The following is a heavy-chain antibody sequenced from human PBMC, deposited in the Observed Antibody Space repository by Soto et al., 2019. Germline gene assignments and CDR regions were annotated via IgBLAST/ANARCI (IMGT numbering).Heavy chain of an antibody. J-gene: IGHJ4*02. CDR3: ARGVQYSSSSTYFDY. V-gene: IGHV3-30*19. CDR2: ISYDGSNK. Sequence: SLRLSCAASGFTFSNYGMHWVRQAPGKGLEWVAVISYDGSNKYYADSVKGRFTISRDNSKNTLYLQMNSLRAEDTAVYYCARGVQYSSSSTYFDYWGQGTLVTV. CDR1: GFTFSNYG. D-gene: IGHD6-6*01.